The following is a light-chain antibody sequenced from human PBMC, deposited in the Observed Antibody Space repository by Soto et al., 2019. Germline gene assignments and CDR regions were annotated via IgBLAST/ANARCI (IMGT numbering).Light chain of an antibody. Sequence: DIQMTQSPSSLSASVGDRVTITCRASQSIGSYLNWYQQQSGKAPKVLIYAASSLQSGVPSRFSGSGSGTDFTLTISGLEPEDFATYXXXXXXXXXXIXFGQGTRLEIK. CDR3: XXXXXXXXIX. CDR1: QSIGSY. CDR2: AAS. J-gene: IGKJ5*01. V-gene: IGKV1-39*01.